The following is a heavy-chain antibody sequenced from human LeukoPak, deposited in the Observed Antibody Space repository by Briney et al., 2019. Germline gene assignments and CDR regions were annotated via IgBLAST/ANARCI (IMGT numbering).Heavy chain of an antibody. J-gene: IGHJ6*02. D-gene: IGHD3-10*01. CDR1: GYTFSSYD. CDR2: INPNSGNT. CDR3: ARGGYYGSGSLYYGLDV. Sequence: ASVKVSCKASGYTFSSYDINWVRQATGQGPEWMGWINPNSGNTGYAQKFQGRVTMTWSRSISTVYMELSSLTSEDTALYSCARGGYYGSGSLYYGLDVWGQGTTVTVSS. V-gene: IGHV1-8*01.